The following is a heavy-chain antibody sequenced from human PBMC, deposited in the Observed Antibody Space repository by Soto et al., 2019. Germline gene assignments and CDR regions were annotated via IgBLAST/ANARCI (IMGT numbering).Heavy chain of an antibody. CDR1: GFTFSSYG. Sequence: PGGSLRLSCAASGFTFSSYGMHWVRQAPGKGLEWVAVISYDGSNKYYADSVKGRFTISRDNSKNTLYLQMNSLRAEDTAVYYCVKGTDYYGYPYNGMDVWGLVTTVSVSS. CDR3: VKGTDYYGYPYNGMDV. D-gene: IGHD3-10*01. J-gene: IGHJ6*02. V-gene: IGHV3-30*18. CDR2: ISYDGSNK.